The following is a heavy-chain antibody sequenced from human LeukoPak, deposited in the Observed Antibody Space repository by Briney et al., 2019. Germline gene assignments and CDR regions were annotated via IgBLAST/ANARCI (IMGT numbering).Heavy chain of an antibody. J-gene: IGHJ4*02. CDR1: GGSISSYY. CDR2: IYYSGST. CDR3: ARANDYGSGSYLLDY. D-gene: IGHD3-10*01. Sequence: PSETLSLTCTVSGGSISSYYWSWIRQPPGKGLEWIGYIYYSGSTNYNPSLKSRVTISVDTSKNQFSLKLSSVTAADTAMYYCARANDYGSGSYLLDYWGQGTLVTVSS. V-gene: IGHV4-59*01.